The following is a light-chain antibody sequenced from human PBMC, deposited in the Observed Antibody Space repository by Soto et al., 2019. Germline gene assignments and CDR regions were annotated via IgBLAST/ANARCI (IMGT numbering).Light chain of an antibody. J-gene: IGKJ2*01. CDR3: QQYGSSPMYT. CDR2: GAS. Sequence: EIVLTQSPGTLSLSPGERATLSCRASQSVSSSYVAWYQQKPGQAPRRRIYGASSRATGIPDRFSGSGPGTDFTLTISRLEPEDFAVYSCQQYGSSPMYTFGQGTKLEIK. CDR1: QSVSSSY. V-gene: IGKV3-20*01.